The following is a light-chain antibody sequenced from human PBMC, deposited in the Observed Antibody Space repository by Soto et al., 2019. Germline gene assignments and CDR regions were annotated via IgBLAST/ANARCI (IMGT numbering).Light chain of an antibody. CDR3: HQYASSPLT. Sequence: EIVLTQSPGTLSLSPGERATLSCRASQSVGSNYLAWYQQTPSRAPRLLIHGASTRATGIPDRFSGSGSGTDFTLTLSRLESEDSAVYYCHQYASSPLTFGQGTRLEIK. J-gene: IGKJ5*01. V-gene: IGKV3-20*01. CDR2: GAS. CDR1: QSVGSNY.